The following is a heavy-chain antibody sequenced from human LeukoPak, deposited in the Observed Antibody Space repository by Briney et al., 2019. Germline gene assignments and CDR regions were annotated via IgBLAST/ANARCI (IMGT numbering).Heavy chain of an antibody. D-gene: IGHD3-10*01. V-gene: IGHV3-11*01. CDR3: AKQEDIWFGELLPVDY. Sequence: GSLRLSCAASGFPFSDYYMSWIRQAPGKGLEWVSYISGSGSTIYYADSVKGRFTISRDDAKNSLYLQMNSLRAEDTAVYYCAKQEDIWFGELLPVDYWGQGTLVTVSS. CDR1: GFPFSDYY. CDR2: ISGSGSTI. J-gene: IGHJ4*02.